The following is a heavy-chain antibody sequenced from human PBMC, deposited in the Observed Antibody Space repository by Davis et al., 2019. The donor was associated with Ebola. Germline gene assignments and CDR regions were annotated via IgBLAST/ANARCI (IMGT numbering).Heavy chain of an antibody. D-gene: IGHD3-9*01. Sequence: GESLKISCAASGFTFSSYWMSWVRQAPGKGLEWVANIKQDGSEKYYVDSVKGRFTISRDNAKNSLYLQMNSLRDEDTAVYYCARDTRDILTGYYYYYYGMDVWGQGTTVTVSS. CDR3: ARDTRDILTGYYYYYYGMDV. CDR2: IKQDGSEK. J-gene: IGHJ6*02. CDR1: GFTFSSYW. V-gene: IGHV3-7*01.